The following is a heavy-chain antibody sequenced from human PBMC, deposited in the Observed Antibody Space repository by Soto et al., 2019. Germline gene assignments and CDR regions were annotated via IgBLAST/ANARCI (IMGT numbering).Heavy chain of an antibody. CDR3: ARDLRVDTAMVPCYYYYYGMDV. J-gene: IGHJ6*02. Sequence: SETLSLTYTVSGGSISSGGYYWSWIRQHPGKGLEWIGYIYYSGSTYYNPSLKSRVTISVDTSKNQFSLKLSSVTAADTAVYYCARDLRVDTAMVPCYYYYYGMDVWGQGTTVTVSS. D-gene: IGHD5-18*01. CDR2: IYYSGST. CDR1: GGSISSGGYY. V-gene: IGHV4-31*03.